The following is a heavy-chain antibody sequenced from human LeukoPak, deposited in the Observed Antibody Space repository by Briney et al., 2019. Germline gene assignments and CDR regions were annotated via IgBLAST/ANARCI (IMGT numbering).Heavy chain of an antibody. CDR1: GDSISGYY. J-gene: IGHJ4*02. Sequence: PSETLSLTCTVSGDSISGYYWSWIRQPPGKGLEWIGYIYDSGSTSYSPSLNSRVTISIGASKNQFSLKLSSVTAADTAVYYCARRNLSSGWYRDDFWGQGTLVTVSS. D-gene: IGHD6-19*01. CDR3: ARRNLSSGWYRDDF. V-gene: IGHV4-59*01. CDR2: IYDSGST.